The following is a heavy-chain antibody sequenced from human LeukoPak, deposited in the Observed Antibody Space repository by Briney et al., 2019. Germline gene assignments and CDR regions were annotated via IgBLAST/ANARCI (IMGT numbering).Heavy chain of an antibody. CDR1: GGSFSGYY. V-gene: IGHV4-34*01. J-gene: IGHJ5*02. D-gene: IGHD6-13*01. Sequence: SETLSLTCAVYGGSFSGYYWSWIRQPPGKGLEWIGEINHSGSTNYNPSLKSRVTISVDTSKNQFSLKLSSVTAADTAVYYCARMSSSWYGPWGQGTLVTVSS. CDR3: ARMSSSWYGP. CDR2: INHSGST.